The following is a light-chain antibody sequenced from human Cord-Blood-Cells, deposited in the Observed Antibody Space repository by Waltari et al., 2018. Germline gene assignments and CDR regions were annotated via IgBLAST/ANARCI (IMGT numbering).Light chain of an antibody. J-gene: IGLJ3*02. CDR2: QDS. Sequence: SYELTQPPSVSVSPGQTASITCSGDKLGEKYACWYQQKPGQSPVLVIYQDSQRPSGIPERFSGSNSGNTATLTISGTQAMDEADYYCQAWDSSTWVFGGGTKLTVL. CDR3: QAWDSSTWV. CDR1: KLGEKY. V-gene: IGLV3-1*01.